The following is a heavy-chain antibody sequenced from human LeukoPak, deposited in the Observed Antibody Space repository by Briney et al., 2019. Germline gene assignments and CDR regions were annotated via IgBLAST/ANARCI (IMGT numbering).Heavy chain of an antibody. J-gene: IGHJ4*02. Sequence: PGGSLRLSCAASGFTFSNYGMHWVRQAPGKGLEWVAFLRFDGTNKQYADSVKGRFTISRDNSKSTLYLQLNSLRAEDTAVYYCARAPYFDYFDYWGQGTLVTVSS. CDR1: GFTFSNYG. V-gene: IGHV3-30*02. D-gene: IGHD2/OR15-2a*01. CDR3: ARAPYFDYFDY. CDR2: LRFDGTNK.